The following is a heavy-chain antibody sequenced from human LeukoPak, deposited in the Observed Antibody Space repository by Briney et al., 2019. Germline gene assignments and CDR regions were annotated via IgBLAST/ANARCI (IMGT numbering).Heavy chain of an antibody. CDR1: GFTFSSYS. V-gene: IGHV3-48*01. J-gene: IGHJ6*02. D-gene: IGHD3-9*01. Sequence: GGSLRLSCAASGFTFSSYSMNWVRQAPGKGLEWVSYISSSSSTIYYADSVKGRFTISRDNAKNSLYLQMNSLRAEDTAVYYCARDRTYYDILTGYYTTNYYGMDVWGQGTTVTVSS. CDR3: ARDRTYYDILTGYYTTNYYGMDV. CDR2: ISSSSSTI.